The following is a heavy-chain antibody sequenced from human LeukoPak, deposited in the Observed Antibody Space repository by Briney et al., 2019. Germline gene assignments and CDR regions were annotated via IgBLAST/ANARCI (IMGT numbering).Heavy chain of an antibody. CDR2: ISSSSRNII. Sequence: TGGSLRLSCAASGFSFSSYSMNWVRQAPGKGLEWVSYISSSSRNIIHYPDSVKGRFTISRDNAKNSLYLQMYSLRDDDTAVYYCARDDSGSSGHFDLWGRGTLVTVSS. D-gene: IGHD6-13*01. J-gene: IGHJ2*01. CDR3: ARDDSGSSGHFDL. V-gene: IGHV3-48*02. CDR1: GFSFSSYS.